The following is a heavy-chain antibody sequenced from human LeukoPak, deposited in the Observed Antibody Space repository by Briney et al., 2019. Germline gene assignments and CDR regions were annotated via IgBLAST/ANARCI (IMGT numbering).Heavy chain of an antibody. V-gene: IGHV3-11*01. CDR3: ARVGYYDFWSGYQDDDAFDI. J-gene: IGHJ3*02. CDR1: GFTFSDYY. CDR2: ISSSGSTI. D-gene: IGHD3-3*01. Sequence: GGSPRLSCAASGFTFSDYYMSWIRQAPGKGLEWVSYISSSGSTIYYADSVKGRFTISRDNAKNSLYLQMNSLRAEDTAVYYCARVGYYDFWSGYQDDDAFDIWGQGTMVTVSS.